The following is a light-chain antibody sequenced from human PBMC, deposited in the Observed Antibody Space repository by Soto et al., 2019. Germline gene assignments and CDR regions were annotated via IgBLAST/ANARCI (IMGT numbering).Light chain of an antibody. V-gene: IGKV1-5*03. Sequence: DIQMTQSPSTLSTSVGDRVTITCRASQYISSWLAWYQQKPGKAPNLLIYKASSLESGVPSRFSGSGSGTEFTLTISSLQPDDFATYYCQQYNSYPYTFGQGTKLEMK. CDR2: KAS. J-gene: IGKJ2*01. CDR3: QQYNSYPYT. CDR1: QYISSW.